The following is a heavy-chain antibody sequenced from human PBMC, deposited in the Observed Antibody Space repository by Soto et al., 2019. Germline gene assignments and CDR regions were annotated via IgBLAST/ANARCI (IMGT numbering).Heavy chain of an antibody. Sequence: QVQLVKSGTEVKKPGASVKVSCKASGYTFTSYDINWVRQATGHGLEWMGWMNPNTGNTGYAQKFQGRVTMTRNTSISTAYMELSSLRSEDTAVYSCARAVRAARPNYYYYYMDVWGKGTTVTVSS. D-gene: IGHD6-6*01. CDR2: MNPNTGNT. J-gene: IGHJ6*03. CDR3: ARAVRAARPNYYYYYMDV. V-gene: IGHV1-8*01. CDR1: GYTFTSYD.